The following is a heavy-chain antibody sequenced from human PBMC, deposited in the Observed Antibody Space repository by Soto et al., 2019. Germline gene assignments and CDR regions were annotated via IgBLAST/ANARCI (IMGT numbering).Heavy chain of an antibody. CDR1: GGTFSTYV. CDR2: VIPIFGTT. V-gene: IGHV1-69*01. D-gene: IGHD2-8*02. CDR3: ARCGCTGGGCINGLDV. J-gene: IGHJ6*02. Sequence: QVQLVQSGAEVKKPGSSVKVSCKASGGTFSTYVISWVRQAPGQGLEWMGGVIPIFGTTNYEQKFLGRVTITSDESANTAYMELSSLRSEDTALYFCARCGCTGGGCINGLDVWGQGTTVTVSS.